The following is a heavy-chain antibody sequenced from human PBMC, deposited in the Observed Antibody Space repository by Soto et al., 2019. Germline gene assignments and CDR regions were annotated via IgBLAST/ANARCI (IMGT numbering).Heavy chain of an antibody. J-gene: IGHJ4*02. CDR2: MNPNSGNT. V-gene: IGHV1-8*02. D-gene: IGHD3-22*01. Sequence: ASVKVSCKASGYTFTSYGISWVRQAPGQGLEWMGWMNPNSGNTGYAQKFQGRVTMTRNTSISTAYMELSSLRSEDTAVYYCARGDYYDPTGEPTDYWGQGTLVTVSS. CDR1: GYTFTSYG. CDR3: ARGDYYDPTGEPTDY.